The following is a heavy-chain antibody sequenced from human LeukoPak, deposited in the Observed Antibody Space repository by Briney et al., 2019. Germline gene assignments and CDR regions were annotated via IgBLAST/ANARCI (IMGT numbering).Heavy chain of an antibody. CDR1: GFTFSSYA. CDR2: ISGSGGST. V-gene: IGHV3-23*01. D-gene: IGHD6-19*01. Sequence: GSLRLSCAASGFTFSSYAMSWVRQAPGKGLEWVSAISGSGGSTYYADSVKGRFTISRDNSKNTLYLQMNSLRAEDTAVYYCASLSVAGRNFDYWGQGTLVTVSP. J-gene: IGHJ4*02. CDR3: ASLSVAGRNFDY.